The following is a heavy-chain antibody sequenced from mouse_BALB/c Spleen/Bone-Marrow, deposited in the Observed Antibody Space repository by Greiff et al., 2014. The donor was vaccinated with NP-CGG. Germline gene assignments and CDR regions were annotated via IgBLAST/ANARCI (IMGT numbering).Heavy chain of an antibody. CDR2: ISTYSGNT. V-gene: IGHV1-67*01. CDR3: ARNFYGSSYFDY. J-gene: IGHJ2*01. CDR1: GYTFTAYA. Sequence: SGPELVRPGVSVKLSCKGSGYTFTAYAMHWVKQSHAKSLEWIGLISTYSGNTHYNQNFKGKATMTVDKSSSTAYMELARLTSEDSATYYCARNFYGSSYFDYWGQGTTLTVSS. D-gene: IGHD1-1*01.